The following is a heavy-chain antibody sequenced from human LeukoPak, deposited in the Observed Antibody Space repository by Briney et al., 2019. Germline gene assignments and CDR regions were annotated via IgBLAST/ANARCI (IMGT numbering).Heavy chain of an antibody. D-gene: IGHD1-26*01. J-gene: IGHJ4*02. CDR3: ARDHHFGALDY. CDR2: INEGGSVA. CDR1: GFTFSTAW. Sequence: GGSLRLSYAPTGFTFSTAWTPWVRQAPGKGREWLGNINEGGSVANHMHSARGRFSITRENAKNTIYLQMSSLRVEDTAVYYCARDHHFGALDYWGQGTLVTVSS. V-gene: IGHV3-7*01.